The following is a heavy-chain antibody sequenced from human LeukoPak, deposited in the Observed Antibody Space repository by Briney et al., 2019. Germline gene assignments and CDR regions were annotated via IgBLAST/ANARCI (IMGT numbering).Heavy chain of an antibody. J-gene: IGHJ4*02. CDR2: ISVDSNNK. Sequence: TGGSLRLSCVASGFTFNTYGIHWVRQAPGKELEWVACISVDSNNKDYSDSVKGRFTISRDNSKNTLYLQMNSLRTEDTAVYYCAKAAYCTSTSCHFIGYAQRPLDSWGQGTLVTVSS. V-gene: IGHV3-30*18. CDR3: AKAAYCTSTSCHFIGYAQRPLDS. D-gene: IGHD2-2*01. CDR1: GFTFNTYG.